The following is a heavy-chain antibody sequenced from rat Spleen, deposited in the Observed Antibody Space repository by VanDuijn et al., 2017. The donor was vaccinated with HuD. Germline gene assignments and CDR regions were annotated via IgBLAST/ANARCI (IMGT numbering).Heavy chain of an antibody. V-gene: IGHV5-27*01. CDR1: GFTFSNYG. D-gene: IGHD1-12*01. J-gene: IGHJ3*01. Sequence: EVQLVESGGGSVQPGRSMKLSCVASGFTFSNYGMAWVRQAPKKGLEWVTYITDTGGSTYYPDSVKGRFTISRDNAKSTLYLQMNSLRSEDTATYYCTPYEGGSAYWGQGTLVTVSS. CDR3: TPYEGGSAY. CDR2: ITDTGGST.